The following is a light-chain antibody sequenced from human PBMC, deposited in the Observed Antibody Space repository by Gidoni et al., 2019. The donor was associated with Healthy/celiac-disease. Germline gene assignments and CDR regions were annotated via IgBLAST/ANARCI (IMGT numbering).Light chain of an antibody. Sequence: EIVLTQSPGTLSLSPGERATLTCRASQSVSSSYLAWYQQKPGQAPRLLIYGASIKATGIPDRFSSSWSGTDFTLTISRLEPEDFAVYYCQQYGSSQTFGQXTKVEIK. CDR3: QQYGSSQT. J-gene: IGKJ1*01. CDR1: QSVSSSY. CDR2: GAS. V-gene: IGKV3-20*01.